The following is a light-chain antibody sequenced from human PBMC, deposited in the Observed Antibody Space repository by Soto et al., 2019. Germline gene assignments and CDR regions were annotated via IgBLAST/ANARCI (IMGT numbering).Light chain of an antibody. CDR1: KLGDKY. CDR3: LVWASSSVV. CDR2: QDF. V-gene: IGLV3-1*01. Sequence: SYELTQPPSVSVSPGQTANITCSGDKLGDKYASWYQQKPGQSPVLVIYQDFRRPSGIPERFSGSNSGDTATLTISGTQAMDDAEYYCLVWASSSVVCGGGTKLTVL. J-gene: IGLJ2*01.